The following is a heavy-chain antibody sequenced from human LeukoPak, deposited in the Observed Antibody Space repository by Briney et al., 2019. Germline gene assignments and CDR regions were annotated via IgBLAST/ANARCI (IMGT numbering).Heavy chain of an antibody. Sequence: SETLSLTCTVSGGSISSYYWSWIRQPPGKGLEWIGYTYYSGSTNYNPSLKSRVTISVDTSKNQFSLKLSSVTAADTAVYYCARSVEGYCSGGNCYYYSYYMDVWGKGTTVTVSS. CDR1: GGSISSYY. D-gene: IGHD2-15*01. CDR3: ARSVEGYCSGGNCYYYSYYMDV. V-gene: IGHV4-59*01. J-gene: IGHJ6*03. CDR2: TYYSGST.